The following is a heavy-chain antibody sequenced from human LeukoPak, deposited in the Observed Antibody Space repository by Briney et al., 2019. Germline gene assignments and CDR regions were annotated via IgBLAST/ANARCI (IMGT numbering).Heavy chain of an antibody. Sequence: GGSLRLSCAASGFTFSDYYMSWIRQAPGKGLEWVSYISSSGSTIYYADPVKGRFTISRDNAKNSLYLQMNSLRAEDTAVYYCARDTVVVPAAIQDYYYYMDVWGKGTTVTVSS. CDR3: ARDTVVVPAAIQDYYYYMDV. J-gene: IGHJ6*03. CDR2: ISSSGSTI. V-gene: IGHV3-11*04. CDR1: GFTFSDYY. D-gene: IGHD2-2*02.